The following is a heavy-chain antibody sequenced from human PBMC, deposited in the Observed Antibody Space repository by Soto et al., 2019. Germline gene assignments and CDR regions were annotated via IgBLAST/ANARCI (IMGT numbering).Heavy chain of an antibody. D-gene: IGHD3-3*01. J-gene: IGHJ4*02. V-gene: IGHV5-51*01. CDR3: ARGGVSTRNFDY. CDR2: IYPSDSDT. Sequence: PGESLKISCTASVYNFAGYSMAWVRQLPGKGLELMGIIYPSDSDTRYRPSVQGQVTISADKSISSAYLQWSSLRASDTAMYYCARGGVSTRNFDYWGQGTPVTVSS. CDR1: VYNFAGYS.